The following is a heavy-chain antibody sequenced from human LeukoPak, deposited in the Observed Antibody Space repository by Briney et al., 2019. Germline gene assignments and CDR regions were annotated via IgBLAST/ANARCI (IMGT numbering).Heavy chain of an antibody. Sequence: SETLSLTCTVSGGSISSSGYYWSWIRQHPGKGLEWIGYIYYSGSTYYNPSPKSRVTISVDTSKNQFSLKLSSVTAADTAVYYCARGIAKHGYGQHWGQGTLVTVSS. CDR2: IYYSGST. J-gene: IGHJ1*01. D-gene: IGHD5-12*01. CDR3: ARGIAKHGYGQH. V-gene: IGHV4-31*03. CDR1: GGSISSSGYY.